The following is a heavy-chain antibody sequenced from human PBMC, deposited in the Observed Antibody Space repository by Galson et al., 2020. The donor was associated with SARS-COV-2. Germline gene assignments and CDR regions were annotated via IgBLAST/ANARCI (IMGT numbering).Heavy chain of an antibody. Sequence: ASVKVSCKSSGYTFTTHYIQWVRQAPGQGLEWMGIINPDGGSASYAQKFQGRVTMTSDTSTNTVFMDLSRLTSEDTAVYYCARVGDLYDTSSHPFEYWGQGTLVTVSS. CDR2: INPDGGSA. CDR1: GYTFTTHY. CDR3: ARVGDLYDTSSHPFEY. D-gene: IGHD3-22*01. V-gene: IGHV1-46*01. J-gene: IGHJ4*02.